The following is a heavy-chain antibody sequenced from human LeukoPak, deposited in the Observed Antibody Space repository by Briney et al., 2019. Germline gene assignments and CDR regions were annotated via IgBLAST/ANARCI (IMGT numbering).Heavy chain of an antibody. CDR3: ARLPPYYGGHTAYYFDY. Sequence: GESLKISCKGSGYSFTSYWIGWVRQMPGKGLEWMGIIYPGDSDTRYSPSFQGQVTISADKSISTAYLQWSSLKASDTAMYYCARLPPYYGGHTAYYFDYWGQGTLVTVSS. CDR2: IYPGDSDT. J-gene: IGHJ4*02. D-gene: IGHD4-23*01. V-gene: IGHV5-51*01. CDR1: GYSFTSYW.